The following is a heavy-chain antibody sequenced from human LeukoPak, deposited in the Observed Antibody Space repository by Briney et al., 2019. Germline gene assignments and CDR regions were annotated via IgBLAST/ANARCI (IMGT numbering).Heavy chain of an antibody. CDR2: INSDGSSI. J-gene: IGHJ3*02. Sequence: GGSLRLSCAASGFSFSSHWMHWVRQAPGKGLVWVSRINSDGSSISYADSVKGRFTISRDNAKNTLYLQMNSLGVEDTAVFYCVSSEWYAVFDIWGQGTMVTVSS. CDR3: VSSEWYAVFDI. CDR1: GFSFSSHW. D-gene: IGHD6-19*01. V-gene: IGHV3-74*01.